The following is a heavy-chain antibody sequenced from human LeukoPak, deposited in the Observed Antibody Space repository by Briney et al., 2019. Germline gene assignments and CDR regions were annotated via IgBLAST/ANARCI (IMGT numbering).Heavy chain of an antibody. J-gene: IGHJ4*02. CDR2: VRFDGNRD. V-gene: IGHV3-30*02. D-gene: IGHD2-15*01. CDR3: TRERYCLGASCYSNNDWFDY. Sequence: PGGSLRLSCEPSGFIFSNYGIHWVRQAPGKGLERVAFVRFDGNRDFYTDSVKGRFTVSRDNSKDTVYLQMSSLTHNDTAVYFCTRERYCLGASCYSNNDWFDYWGPGTLVTVSS. CDR1: GFIFSNYG.